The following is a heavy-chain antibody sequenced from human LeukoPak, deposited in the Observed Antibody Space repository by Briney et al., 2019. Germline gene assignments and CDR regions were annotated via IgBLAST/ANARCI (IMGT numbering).Heavy chain of an antibody. J-gene: IGHJ4*02. CDR3: AKCLSSWYGWDFDY. V-gene: IGHV3-30*18. Sequence: GGSLRLSCAASGFTFSSYGMHWARQAPGKGLEWVAVISYDGSNKYYADSVKGRFTISRDNSKNTLYLQMNSLRAEDTAVYYCAKCLSSWYGWDFDYWGQGTLVTVSS. CDR2: ISYDGSNK. CDR1: GFTFSSYG. D-gene: IGHD6-13*01.